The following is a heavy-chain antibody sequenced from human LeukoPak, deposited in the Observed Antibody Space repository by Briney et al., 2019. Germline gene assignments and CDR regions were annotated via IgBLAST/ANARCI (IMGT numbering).Heavy chain of an antibody. D-gene: IGHD6-13*01. CDR3: ARWGLIAAARDY. CDR1: CGSFSGYY. Sequence: SETLSLTCAVYCGSFSGYYWSWIRQPPGKGLEWIGEINHSGSTNYNPSLKSRVTISVDTSKNQFSLKLSSVTAADTAVYYCARWGLIAAARDYWGPGTLVTVSS. J-gene: IGHJ4*02. V-gene: IGHV4-34*01. CDR2: INHSGST.